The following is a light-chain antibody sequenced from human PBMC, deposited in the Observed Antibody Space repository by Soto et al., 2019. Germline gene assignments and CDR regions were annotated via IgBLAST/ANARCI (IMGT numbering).Light chain of an antibody. Sequence: EIVLTQSPATLSLSPGERATLSCRASQSVSSYLAWYQQKPGQAPRLPIYDASNRATGIPARFSGGGSGTDFTLTISSLEPEDFAVYYCQQRANWPPWTFGQGTKVEIK. CDR2: DAS. CDR1: QSVSSY. J-gene: IGKJ1*01. CDR3: QQRANWPPWT. V-gene: IGKV3-11*01.